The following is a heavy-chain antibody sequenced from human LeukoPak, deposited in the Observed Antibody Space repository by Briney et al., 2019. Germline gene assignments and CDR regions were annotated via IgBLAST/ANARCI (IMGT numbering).Heavy chain of an antibody. CDR2: ISAYNGNT. CDR3: ARDPVWGMVADDAFDI. Sequence: ASVKVSCKASGYTFTSYGISWVRQAPGQGLEWMGWISAYNGNTNYAQKLQGRVTMTTDTSTSTAYMELRSLRSDDTAVYYCARDPVWGMVADDAFDIWGQGTMVTVSS. V-gene: IGHV1-18*01. D-gene: IGHD3-16*01. J-gene: IGHJ3*02. CDR1: GYTFTSYG.